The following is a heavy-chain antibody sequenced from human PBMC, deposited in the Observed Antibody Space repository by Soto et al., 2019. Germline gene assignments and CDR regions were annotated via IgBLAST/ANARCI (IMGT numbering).Heavy chain of an antibody. V-gene: IGHV4-34*01. CDR3: ARDTVTTFDP. Sequence: PSETLSLTCAVYGGSFSGYYWSWIRQPPGKGLEWIGEINHSGSTNYNPSLKSRVTISVDTSKNQFSLKLSSVTAADTAVYYCARDTVTTFDPWGQGTLVTVPQ. CDR2: INHSGST. CDR1: GGSFSGYY. J-gene: IGHJ5*02. D-gene: IGHD4-17*01.